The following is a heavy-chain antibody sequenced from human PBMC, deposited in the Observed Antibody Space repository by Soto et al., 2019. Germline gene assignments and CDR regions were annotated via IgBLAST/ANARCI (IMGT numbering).Heavy chain of an antibody. V-gene: IGHV1-18*04. CDR1: GYTLISYS. CDR3: ARSRGYSYGYGVY. D-gene: IGHD5-18*01. CDR2: ISTYNGNT. J-gene: IGHJ4*02. Sequence: GASEKVSCKASGYTLISYSIAWVRQAPGQGLEWLGWISTYNGNTNYAQKLQGRVTLTTDTSTSTDYMELKSLRSDDTAVYYCARSRGYSYGYGVYWAEVTLLIV.